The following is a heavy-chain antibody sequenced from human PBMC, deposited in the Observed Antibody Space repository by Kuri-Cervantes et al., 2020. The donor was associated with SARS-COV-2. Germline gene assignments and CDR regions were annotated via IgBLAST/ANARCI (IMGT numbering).Heavy chain of an antibody. CDR3: ARLSPPKDAFDI. D-gene: IGHD3-16*02. CDR2: IYYSGST. Sequence: SETLSLTCTVPGGSISSSSYYWGWIRQPPGKGLEWIGSIYYSGSTYYNPSLKSRVTISVDTSKNQFSLKLSSVTAADTAVCYCARLSPPKDAFDIWGQGTMVTVSS. CDR1: GGSISSSSYY. J-gene: IGHJ3*02. V-gene: IGHV4-39*01.